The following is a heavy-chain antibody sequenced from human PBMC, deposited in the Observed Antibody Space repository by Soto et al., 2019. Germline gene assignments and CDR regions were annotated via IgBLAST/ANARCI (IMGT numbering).Heavy chain of an antibody. J-gene: IGHJ6*03. CDR1: GGTFSSYT. D-gene: IGHD4-4*01. CDR2: IIPILGIA. Sequence: QVQLVQSGAEVKKPGSSVKVSCKASGGTFSSYTISWVRQAPGQGLEWMGRIIPILGIANYAQKFQGRVTITADKSTSTAYMELSSLRSEDTAVYYCETESNYVDYYYYYMDVWGKGTTVTVSS. V-gene: IGHV1-69*02. CDR3: ETESNYVDYYYYYMDV.